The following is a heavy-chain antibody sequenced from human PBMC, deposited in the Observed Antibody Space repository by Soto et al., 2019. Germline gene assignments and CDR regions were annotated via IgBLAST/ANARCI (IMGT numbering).Heavy chain of an antibody. CDR2: IYYSGST. CDR3: ARVRGLSTIFGVVFDGMDV. CDR1: GGSISSGGYY. Sequence: SETLSLTCXVSGGSISSGGYYWSWIRQHPGKGLEWIGYIYYSGSTYYNPSLKSRVTISVDTSKNQFSLKLSSVTAADTAVYYCARVRGLSTIFGVVFDGMDVWGQGTTVTVSS. V-gene: IGHV4-31*03. J-gene: IGHJ6*02. D-gene: IGHD3-3*01.